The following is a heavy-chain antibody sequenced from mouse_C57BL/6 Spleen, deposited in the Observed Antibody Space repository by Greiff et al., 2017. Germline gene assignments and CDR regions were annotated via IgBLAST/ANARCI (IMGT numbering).Heavy chain of an antibody. CDR3: ARRLITTVVDYFDY. CDR2: ISGGGGNT. D-gene: IGHD1-1*01. Sequence: EVQLQESGGGLVKPGGSLKLSCAASGFTFSSYTMSWVRQTPEKRLEWVATISGGGGNTYYPDSVKGRFTISRDNAKNTLYLQMSSLRSEDTALYYCARRLITTVVDYFDYWGQGATLTVSS. V-gene: IGHV5-9*01. CDR1: GFTFSSYT. J-gene: IGHJ2*01.